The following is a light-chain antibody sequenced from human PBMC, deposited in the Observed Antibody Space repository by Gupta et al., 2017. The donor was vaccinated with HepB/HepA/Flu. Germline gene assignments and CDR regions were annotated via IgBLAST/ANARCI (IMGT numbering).Light chain of an antibody. J-gene: IGKJ4*01. Sequence: IQITHSPSSVSASVGDRVTLTWRASQGISSWLAWYQQKPGKAPKLLIYAASRVKSGVPSRFSGSGSGTDFTLTISSRQPEDFANYYCQQANSFPITFGRGTXVEIK. V-gene: IGKV1-12*01. CDR3: QQANSFPIT. CDR2: AAS. CDR1: QGISSW.